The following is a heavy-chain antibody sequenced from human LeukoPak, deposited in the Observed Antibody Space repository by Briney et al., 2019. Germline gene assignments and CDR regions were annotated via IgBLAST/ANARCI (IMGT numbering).Heavy chain of an antibody. D-gene: IGHD3-22*01. V-gene: IGHV3-74*01. CDR2: TNIDGRYT. CDR1: GFTFNKYY. Sequence: GGSLRLSCAASGFTFNKYYMHWVRQAPGKGLVWVSRTNIDGRYTSYADSVEGRFTMSRDNAKNTLYLQMDSLRAEDTAVYYCPRKYDSSGYYAYWGQGTLVTVSS. J-gene: IGHJ4*02. CDR3: PRKYDSSGYYAY.